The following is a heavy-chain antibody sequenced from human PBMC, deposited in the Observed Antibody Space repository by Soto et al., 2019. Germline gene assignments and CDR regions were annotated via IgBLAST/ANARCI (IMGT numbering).Heavy chain of an antibody. Sequence: SETLSLTCTVTGGSTSRYYWSWLRQPPGKGLEWIGFMSYSGSTSYNASLKSRVTISLDTSKNQFSLKLSSVTAADTAVYYCARGSSIAGLYYGMDVWGQGTTVTVS. CDR2: MSYSGST. J-gene: IGHJ6*02. D-gene: IGHD6-6*01. V-gene: IGHV4-59*06. CDR3: ARGSSIAGLYYGMDV. CDR1: GGSTSRYY.